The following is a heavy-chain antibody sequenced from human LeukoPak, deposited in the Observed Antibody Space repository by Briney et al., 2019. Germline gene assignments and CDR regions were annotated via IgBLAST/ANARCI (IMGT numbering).Heavy chain of an antibody. CDR2: ISGSGGST. J-gene: IGHJ4*02. CDR3: AKDQAYYYDSSGYYKRGDFDY. Sequence: GGSLRLSCAASGFTFSRYSMNWVRQAPGKGLEWVSAISGSGGSTYYADSVKGRFTISRDNSKNTLYLQMNSLRAEDTAVYYCAKDQAYYYDSSGYYKRGDFDYWGQGTLVTVSS. V-gene: IGHV3-23*01. D-gene: IGHD3-22*01. CDR1: GFTFSRYS.